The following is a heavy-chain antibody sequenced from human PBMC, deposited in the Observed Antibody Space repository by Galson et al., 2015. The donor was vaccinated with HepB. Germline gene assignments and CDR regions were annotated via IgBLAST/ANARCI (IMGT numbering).Heavy chain of an antibody. D-gene: IGHD1-7*01. J-gene: IGHJ3*01. V-gene: IGHV1-18*01. CDR1: GYTFTNYG. CDR2: NSAYNGNR. CDR3: AGGEDNWNYAVDV. Sequence: SVKVSCKASGYTFTNYGISWVRQAPGQGLEWVGWNSAYNGNRNYAQKFQGRVTMTTDTSTSTAYMELRSLRSDDTAVYYCAGGEDNWNYAVDVWGQGTMVTVSS.